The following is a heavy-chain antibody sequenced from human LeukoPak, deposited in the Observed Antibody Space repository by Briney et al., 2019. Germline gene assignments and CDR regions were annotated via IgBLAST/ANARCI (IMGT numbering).Heavy chain of an antibody. J-gene: IGHJ3*02. V-gene: IGHV3-21*01. Sequence: GGSLRLSCAASGFTFSSYIMNWVRQAPGKGLEWVSSISSSSSYIYYADSVKGRFTISRDNAKNSLYLQMNSLRAEDTAVYYCARLSTVDAFDIWGQGTMVTVSS. CDR3: ARLSTVDAFDI. D-gene: IGHD4-17*01. CDR2: ISSSSSYI. CDR1: GFTFSSYI.